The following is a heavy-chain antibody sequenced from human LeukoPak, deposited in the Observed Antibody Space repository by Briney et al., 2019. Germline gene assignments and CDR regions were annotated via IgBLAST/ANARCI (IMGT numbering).Heavy chain of an antibody. Sequence: SETLSLTCTVSGGPISSSSYYWGWIRQPPGTGLEWIGSIYYSGSTYYNPSLKSRVTISVDTSKNQFSLKLSSVTAADTAVYYCARHLSSSSYFDYWGQGTLVTVSS. V-gene: IGHV4-39*01. CDR2: IYYSGST. CDR3: ARHLSSSSYFDY. J-gene: IGHJ4*02. D-gene: IGHD6-6*01. CDR1: GGPISSSSYY.